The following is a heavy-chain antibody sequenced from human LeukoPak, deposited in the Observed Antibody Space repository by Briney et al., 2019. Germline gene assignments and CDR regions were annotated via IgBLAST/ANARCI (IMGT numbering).Heavy chain of an antibody. CDR3: ARDTAHSFDI. J-gene: IGHJ3*02. V-gene: IGHV4-59*01. CDR1: GGSISPYY. D-gene: IGHD5-18*01. Sequence: TSETLSLTCTVSGGSISPYYWSWIRQPPGKGLEWIGYIYYGGSTNSNPSLKSRVTISVDTSKNQLSLKLGSVTAADTAVYYCARDTAHSFDIWGQGTMVTVSS. CDR2: IYYGGST.